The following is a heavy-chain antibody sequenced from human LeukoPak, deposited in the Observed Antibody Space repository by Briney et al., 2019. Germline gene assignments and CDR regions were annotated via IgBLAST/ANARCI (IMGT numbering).Heavy chain of an antibody. D-gene: IGHD1-14*01. V-gene: IGHV1-69*05. J-gene: IGHJ4*02. CDR2: IIPIFGTA. CDR1: GGTFISYA. Sequence: ASVKVSCKASGGTFISYAISWVRQAPGQGLEWRGGIIPIFGTASYAQKFQGRVTITTDESTSTAYMELSSLRSEDTAVYYCARDVTHYFDYWGQGTLVTVSS. CDR3: ARDVTHYFDY.